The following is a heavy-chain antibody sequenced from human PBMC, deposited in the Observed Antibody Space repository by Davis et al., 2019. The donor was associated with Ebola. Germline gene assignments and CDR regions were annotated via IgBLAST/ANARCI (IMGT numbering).Heavy chain of an antibody. D-gene: IGHD3-3*01. J-gene: IGHJ6*04. Sequence: GGSLRLSCVVSGFTFSNFAMTWVRQAPGKGLEWVSAVSGRGGYTYYADSVKGRFTISSDNSKNTLYLQMNSLRAEDTAVYYCARVGFWSGYYGRNGGMDVWGKRTTVTVSS. V-gene: IGHV3-23*01. CDR3: ARVGFWSGYYGRNGGMDV. CDR2: VSGRGGYT. CDR1: GFTFSNFA.